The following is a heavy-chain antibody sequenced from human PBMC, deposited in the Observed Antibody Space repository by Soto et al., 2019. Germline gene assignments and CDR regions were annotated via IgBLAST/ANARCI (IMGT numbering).Heavy chain of an antibody. V-gene: IGHV3-30-3*01. CDR3: ARSRVGATTRRGYDY. J-gene: IGHJ4*02. CDR2: ISYDGSNK. CDR1: GFTFSDYA. D-gene: IGHD1-26*01. Sequence: GGSLRLSCAASGFTFSDYALHWVRQAPGKGLEWVAVISYDGSNKYYAGPVKGRFTISRDNSKNTLYLQMDSLRAEDTAVYYCARSRVGATTRRGYDYWGQGTLVTVSS.